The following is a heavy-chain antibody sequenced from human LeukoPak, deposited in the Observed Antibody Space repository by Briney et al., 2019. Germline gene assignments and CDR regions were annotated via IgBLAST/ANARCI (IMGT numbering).Heavy chain of an antibody. V-gene: IGHV4-34*01. D-gene: IGHD6-6*01. J-gene: IGHJ4*02. CDR3: VSSGPPNFDY. CDR1: GVSFSGYY. Sequence: SETLSLTCAVYGVSFSGYYWSWIRQPPGKGLEWIGEINHSGSTNYNPSLKSRVTISVDTSKNQFSLKLSSVTAADTAVYYCVSSGPPNFDYWGQGTLVTVSS. CDR2: INHSGST.